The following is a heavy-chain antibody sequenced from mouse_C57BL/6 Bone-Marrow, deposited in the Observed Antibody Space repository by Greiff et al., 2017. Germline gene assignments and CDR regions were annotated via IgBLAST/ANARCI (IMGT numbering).Heavy chain of an antibody. D-gene: IGHD2-4*01. CDR2: FYPGSGSI. Sequence: QVQLQQSGAELVKPGASVKLSCKASGYIFTEYTIHWVKQRSGQGLEWIGWFYPGSGSIKYNERFKDKATLTADKSSKTVYMELSRLTSEDSAVYFCARHERYYDYEVYFDYWGQGTTLTVSS. V-gene: IGHV1-62-2*01. CDR1: GYIFTEYT. J-gene: IGHJ2*01. CDR3: ARHERYYDYEVYFDY.